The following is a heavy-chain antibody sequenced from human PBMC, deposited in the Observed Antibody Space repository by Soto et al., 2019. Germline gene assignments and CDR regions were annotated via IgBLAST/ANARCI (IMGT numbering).Heavy chain of an antibody. CDR1: GFTFSSYS. V-gene: IGHV3-21*01. CDR3: ARGGVDYYGMDV. D-gene: IGHD2-15*01. J-gene: IGHJ6*02. CDR2: ISSSSSYI. Sequence: EVQLVESGGGLVKPGGSLRLSCAASGFTFSSYSMNWVRQAPGKGLEWVSSISSSSSYIYYADSVKGRFTISRDNAKNSLYLQMNSLRAEDTAVYYCARGGVDYYGMDVWGQGTTFTVSS.